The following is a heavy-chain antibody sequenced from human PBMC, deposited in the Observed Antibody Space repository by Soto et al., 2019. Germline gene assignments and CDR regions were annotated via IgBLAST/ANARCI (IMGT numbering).Heavy chain of an antibody. Sequence: EVQLVESGGGLVQPGRSLRLSCAASGFTFDDYAMHWVRQAPGKGLEWVSGISWNGGSIVYADSVKGRFTISRDNAKNSLYLQMNTLRAEDTALYYCTKDGRYCDSSGRFDYWGQGTLVTVSS. CDR3: TKDGRYCDSSGRFDY. CDR2: ISWNGGSI. J-gene: IGHJ4*02. V-gene: IGHV3-9*01. D-gene: IGHD3-22*01. CDR1: GFTFDDYA.